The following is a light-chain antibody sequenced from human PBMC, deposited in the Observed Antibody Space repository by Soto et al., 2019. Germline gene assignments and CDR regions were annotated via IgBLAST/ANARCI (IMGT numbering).Light chain of an antibody. J-gene: IGKJ4*01. V-gene: IGKV3-15*01. CDR1: QSVRSN. CDR3: QQYSNWPPLT. Sequence: EIVLTQSPATLSVSPGDRATLSCRASQSVRSNLAWYQQKAGQAPRLLIFDASTRATNIPARFSGSGSGTEFTLTISSLQSEDFAVYYCQQYSNWPPLTFGGGTKVEIK. CDR2: DAS.